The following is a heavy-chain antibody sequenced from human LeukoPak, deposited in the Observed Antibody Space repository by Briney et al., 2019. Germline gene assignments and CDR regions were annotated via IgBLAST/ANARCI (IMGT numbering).Heavy chain of an antibody. CDR2: IRFDGSEK. V-gene: IGHV3-30*02. D-gene: IGHD2-15*01. CDR3: AKDVPIYCSGGSCSSV. Sequence: PGGSLRLPCAASGFTFSTSVMHWVRQAPGKGLEWLSFIRFDGSEKYYADSVKGRFTISRDNSKNTLYLQMNSLRAEDTAVYYCAKDVPIYCSGGSCSSVWGQGTLVTVSS. CDR1: GFTFSTSV. J-gene: IGHJ4*02.